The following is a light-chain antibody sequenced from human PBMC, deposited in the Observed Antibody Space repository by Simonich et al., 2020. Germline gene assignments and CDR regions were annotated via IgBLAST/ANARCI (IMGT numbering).Light chain of an antibody. CDR3: QQANSFPLT. CDR2: KAS. J-gene: IGKJ4*01. CDR1: HSISSW. Sequence: DIQMTQSPSTLSASVGDRVTITCRASHSISSWLAWYQQKPGKAPKLLIYKASSLESGGPSRFSGSGSGTDFTLTISSLQPEDFATYYCQQANSFPLTFGGGTKVEIK. V-gene: IGKV1-5*03.